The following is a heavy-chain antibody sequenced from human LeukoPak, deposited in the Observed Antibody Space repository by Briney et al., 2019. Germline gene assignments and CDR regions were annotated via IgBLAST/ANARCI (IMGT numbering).Heavy chain of an antibody. D-gene: IGHD3-3*01. V-gene: IGHV4-39*01. CDR1: GGSIVISSYY. Sequence: PSETLSLTCNVSGGSIVISSYYWGWVRQSPGKGLEWFGSMSYEGTSYYNPSLKSRVTMSVDTSKNTFSLKVTSVTAADTAVYSCARHSGMVDRHFAHWGQGILVPVSS. CDR2: MSYEGTS. CDR3: ARHSGMVDRHFAH. J-gene: IGHJ4*02.